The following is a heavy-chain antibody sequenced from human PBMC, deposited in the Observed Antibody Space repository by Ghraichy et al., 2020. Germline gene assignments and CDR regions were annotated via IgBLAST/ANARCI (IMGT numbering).Heavy chain of an antibody. Sequence: SETLSLTCTVSGDSISSYYWSWIRQPPGKGLEWIGYIYYSGSTNYNPSLKSRVTISVDTSKNQFSLKLSSVTAADTAVYYCARAGRRVFGVVTHNWFDPWGQGTLVTVSS. V-gene: IGHV4-59*01. CDR1: GDSISSYY. CDR2: IYYSGST. CDR3: ARAGRRVFGVVTHNWFDP. D-gene: IGHD3-3*01. J-gene: IGHJ5*02.